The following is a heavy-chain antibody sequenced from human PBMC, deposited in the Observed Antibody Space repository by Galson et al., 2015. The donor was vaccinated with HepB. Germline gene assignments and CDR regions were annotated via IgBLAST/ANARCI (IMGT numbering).Heavy chain of an antibody. J-gene: IGHJ2*01. D-gene: IGHD6-13*01. CDR3: ARGSPPAVAAAGYYWYFDL. V-gene: IGHV3-48*04. Sequence: SLRLSCAASGFIFSSYSMNWVRQAPGKGLEWITYISRSGTIYSADSVEGRFTISRDNPKNSLYLQMTGLRAEDTAVYYCARGSPPAVAAAGYYWYFDLWGRGTLVTVSS. CDR2: ISRSGTI. CDR1: GFIFSSYS.